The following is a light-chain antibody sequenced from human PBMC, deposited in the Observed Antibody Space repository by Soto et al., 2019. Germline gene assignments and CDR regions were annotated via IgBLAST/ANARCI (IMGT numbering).Light chain of an antibody. Sequence: EMVLTQSPGTLSLSPGERATLSCRASQSVRSSYLAWYQQKPGQAPRLLIYGAYSRATGNPDRFSGSGSGTDFTLTISRLEPEDFAVYYCQQYGSSPYTFGQGTKLEIK. CDR2: GAY. CDR1: QSVRSSY. J-gene: IGKJ2*01. V-gene: IGKV3-20*01. CDR3: QQYGSSPYT.